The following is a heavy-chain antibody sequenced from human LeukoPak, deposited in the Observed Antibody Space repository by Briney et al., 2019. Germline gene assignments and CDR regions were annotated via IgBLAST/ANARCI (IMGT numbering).Heavy chain of an antibody. J-gene: IGHJ4*02. V-gene: IGHV4-34*01. CDR1: GGSFSGYY. D-gene: IGHD1-26*01. Sequence: PSETLSLTCAVYGGSFSGYYWSWIRQPPGKGLEWIGEINHSGSTNYNPSLKSRVTISVDTSKNQFSLKLSSVTAADTVVYYCASIVDWGQGTLVTVSS. CDR2: INHSGST. CDR3: ASIVD.